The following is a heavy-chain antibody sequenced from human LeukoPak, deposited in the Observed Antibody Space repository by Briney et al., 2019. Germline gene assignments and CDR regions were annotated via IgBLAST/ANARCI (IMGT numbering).Heavy chain of an antibody. CDR1: GFIFGGYT. Sequence: GGSLRLSCAGSGFIFGGYTMNWVRQAPGKGLEWLSYISPSGENRLYADSVKGRFSISRDNAENSVYLQMDSLRAEDTAVYYCARGRAFYAFDIWGQGTMVTVSS. CDR3: ARGRAFYAFDI. V-gene: IGHV3-48*01. D-gene: IGHD3-3*02. CDR2: ISPSGENR. J-gene: IGHJ3*02.